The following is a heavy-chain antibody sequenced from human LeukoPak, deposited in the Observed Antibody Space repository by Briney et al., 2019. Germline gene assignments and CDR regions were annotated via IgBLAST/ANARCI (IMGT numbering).Heavy chain of an antibody. D-gene: IGHD3-16*02. Sequence: SETLSLTCTVSGGSISSSSYYWGWIRQPPGKGLEWIGSIYYSGSTYYNPSLKSRVTISVDTSKNQFSLKLSSVTAADTAVYYCARLSSGDIHSHSIWGSYRSIDDAFDIWGQGTMVTVSS. CDR3: ARLSSGDIHSHSIWGSYRSIDDAFDI. CDR2: IYYSGST. CDR1: GGSISSSSYY. V-gene: IGHV4-39*07. J-gene: IGHJ3*02.